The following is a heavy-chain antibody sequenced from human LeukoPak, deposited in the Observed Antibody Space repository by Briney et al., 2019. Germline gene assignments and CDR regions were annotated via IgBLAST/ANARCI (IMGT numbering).Heavy chain of an antibody. V-gene: IGHV4-61*01. J-gene: IGHJ3*02. CDR2: IYYSGST. CDR3: ARAPGYCSGGSCYSGGGDAFDI. Sequence: SQTLSLTCTVSGGSISSGSYYWSWIRQPPGKGLEWIGYIYYSGSTNYNPSLKSRVTISVDTSKNQFSLKLSSVTAADTAVYYCARAPGYCSGGSCYSGGGDAFDIWGQGTMVTVSS. D-gene: IGHD2-15*01. CDR1: GGSISSGSYY.